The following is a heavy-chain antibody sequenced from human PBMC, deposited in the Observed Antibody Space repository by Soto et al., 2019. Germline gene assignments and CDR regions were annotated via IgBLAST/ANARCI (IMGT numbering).Heavy chain of an antibody. CDR3: AKDPYSSGWYYFDY. J-gene: IGHJ4*02. CDR2: ISWNSGSI. CDR1: GFTFDDYA. D-gene: IGHD6-19*01. V-gene: IGHV3-9*01. Sequence: GGSLRLSCAASGFTFDDYAMHWVRQAPGKGLEWVSGISWNSGSIGYADSVKGRFTISRDNAKNSLYLQMNSLRAEDTALYYCAKDPYSSGWYYFDYWGQGTLVTVSS.